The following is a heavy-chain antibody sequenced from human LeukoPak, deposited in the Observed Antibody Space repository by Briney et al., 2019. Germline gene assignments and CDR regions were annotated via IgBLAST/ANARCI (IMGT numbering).Heavy chain of an antibody. V-gene: IGHV4-34*01. CDR1: GGSFSGYY. Sequence: SETLSLTCAVYGGSFSGYYWSWIRQPPGKGLEWIGEINHSGSTNYNPSLKSRVTISVDTSKNQFSLKLSSVTAADTAVYYCARGRVRYFDWLQRRFDYWGQGTLVTVSS. D-gene: IGHD3-9*01. J-gene: IGHJ4*02. CDR3: ARGRVRYFDWLQRRFDY. CDR2: INHSGST.